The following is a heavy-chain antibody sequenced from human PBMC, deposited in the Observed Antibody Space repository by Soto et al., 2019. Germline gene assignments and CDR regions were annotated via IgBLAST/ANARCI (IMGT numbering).Heavy chain of an antibody. V-gene: IGHV4-31*03. CDR3: AREAVGYCSGGSCYGY. J-gene: IGHJ4*02. CDR2: IYYSGST. D-gene: IGHD2-15*01. CDR1: GGSISSGGYY. Sequence: SETLSLTCTVSGGSISSGGYYWSWIRQHPGKGLEWIGYIYYSGSTYYNPSLKGRVTISVDTSKNQFSLKLSSVTAADTAVYYCAREAVGYCSGGSCYGYWGQGTLVTVSS.